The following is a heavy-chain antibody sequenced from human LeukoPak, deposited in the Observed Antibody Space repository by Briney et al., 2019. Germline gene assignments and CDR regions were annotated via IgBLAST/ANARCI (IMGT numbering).Heavy chain of an antibody. Sequence: GGSLRLSCAASRFTFSSYAMSWVRQAPGKGLEWVSAISGSGGSTYYADSVKGRFTISRDNSKNTLYLQMNSLRAEDTAVYYCAKDSVRYDILTGYYPGYYFDYWGQGTLVTVSS. CDR2: ISGSGGST. CDR1: RFTFSSYA. CDR3: AKDSVRYDILTGYYPGYYFDY. D-gene: IGHD3-9*01. J-gene: IGHJ4*02. V-gene: IGHV3-23*01.